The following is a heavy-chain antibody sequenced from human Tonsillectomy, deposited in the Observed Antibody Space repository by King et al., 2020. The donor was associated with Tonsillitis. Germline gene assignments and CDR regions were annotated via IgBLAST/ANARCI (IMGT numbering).Heavy chain of an antibody. Sequence: VQLVESGGGLVQPGGSLRLSCAASGFTFSSYAMGWVRQAPGKGLEWVSTISVSSYSTYYPYSVKGRFTISRDNSNHTLYLQIHRLRPEDTAPYYCAKLPHGSGWSSPFDYWGQGTLVTVSS. V-gene: IGHV3-23*04. J-gene: IGHJ4*02. D-gene: IGHD6-19*01. CDR1: GFTFSSYA. CDR3: AKLPHGSGWSSPFDY. CDR2: ISVSSYST.